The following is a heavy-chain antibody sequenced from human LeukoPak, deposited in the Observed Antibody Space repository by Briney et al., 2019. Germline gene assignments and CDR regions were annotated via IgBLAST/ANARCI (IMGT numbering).Heavy chain of an antibody. V-gene: IGHV4-30-2*01. CDR3: ARDDAQGLYYGSGRGGDY. D-gene: IGHD3-10*01. CDR1: GGSISSGGYY. CDR2: IYHSGST. Sequence: SQTLSLTCTVSGGSISSGGYYWSWIRQPPGKGLEWIGYIYHSGSTNYNPSLKSRVTISVDKSKNQFSLKLSSVTAADTAVYYCARDDAQGLYYGSGRGGDYWGQGTLVTVSS. J-gene: IGHJ4*02.